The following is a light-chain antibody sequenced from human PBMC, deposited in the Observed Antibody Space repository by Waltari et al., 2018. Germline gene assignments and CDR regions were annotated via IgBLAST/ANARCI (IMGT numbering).Light chain of an antibody. Sequence: EIVMTQSPAALSVSPGERATLSCRASQSISNNLAWYQHKPGQHPRLLISGEATRATAVRARFSGSGSGTEFTLTISSLQSEDSAIYFCQQYNTCPPSTFGQGTKLEIK. V-gene: IGKV3-15*01. J-gene: IGKJ2*02. CDR1: QSISNN. CDR2: GEA. CDR3: QQYNTCPPST.